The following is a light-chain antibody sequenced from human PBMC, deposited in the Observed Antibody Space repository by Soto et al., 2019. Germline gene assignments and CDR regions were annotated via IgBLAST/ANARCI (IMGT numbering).Light chain of an antibody. CDR3: SSYTSSSTRV. CDR2: DVS. Sequence: QSVLTQPASVSGSPGQSITISCTETSSDVGGYNYVSWYQQHPGKAPKLMIYDVSNRPSGVSNRFSGSKSGNTASLTISGLQAEDEADYYCSSYTSSSTRVFGGGTKLTVL. J-gene: IGLJ2*01. V-gene: IGLV2-14*01. CDR1: SSDVGGYNY.